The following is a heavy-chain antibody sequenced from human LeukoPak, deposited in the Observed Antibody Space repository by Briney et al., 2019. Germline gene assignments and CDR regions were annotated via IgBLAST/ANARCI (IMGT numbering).Heavy chain of an antibody. D-gene: IGHD1-26*01. Sequence: PGGSLRLSCAASGFTFSSYSMNWVRQAPGKGLEWVSYISSSSSTIYYADSVKGRFTISRDNAKNSLYLQMNSLRAEDTAVYYCAGGYSGSHDYWGQGTLVTVSS. J-gene: IGHJ4*02. CDR2: ISSSSSTI. V-gene: IGHV3-48*01. CDR3: AGGYSGSHDY. CDR1: GFTFSSYS.